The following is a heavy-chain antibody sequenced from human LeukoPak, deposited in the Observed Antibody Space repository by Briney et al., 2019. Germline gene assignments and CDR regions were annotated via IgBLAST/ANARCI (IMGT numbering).Heavy chain of an antibody. J-gene: IGHJ4*02. CDR1: GGSISSYY. D-gene: IGHD5-12*01. Sequence: SETLSLTCTVSGGSISSYYWSWLRQPPGKGLEWIGYIYYSGSTNYNPSLKSRVTISVDTSKNQFSLKLSSVTAADTAVYYCARALKARRRYFDYWGQGTLVTVSS. CDR3: ARALKARRRYFDY. V-gene: IGHV4-59*08. CDR2: IYYSGST.